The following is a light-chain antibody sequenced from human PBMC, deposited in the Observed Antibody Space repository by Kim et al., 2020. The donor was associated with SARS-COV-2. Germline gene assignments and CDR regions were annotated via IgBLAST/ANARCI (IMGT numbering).Light chain of an antibody. J-gene: IGLJ3*02. CDR2: LNSDGSH. CDR3: QTWGTGIRV. V-gene: IGLV4-69*01. CDR1: SGHSSYA. Sequence: QLVLTQSPSASASVGASVKLTCTLSSGHSSYAIAWHQQQPEKGPRYLMKLNSDGSHSKGDGIPDRFSGSSSGAERYLTISSLQSDDEADYYCQTWGTGIRVFGGGTQLTVL.